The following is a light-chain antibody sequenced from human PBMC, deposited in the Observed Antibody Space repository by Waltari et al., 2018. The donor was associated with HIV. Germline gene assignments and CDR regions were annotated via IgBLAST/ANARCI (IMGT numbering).Light chain of an antibody. CDR2: RAT. CDR3: HQFGRSLWT. CDR1: ETIGGNF. Sequence: LLTQSPAILSLSPGERAAISCRASETIGGNFLAWYQHKAGQAPRLLVYRATQRAPDVPARFTGSESGTEFTLTIDRLQPDDGAVYFCHQFGRSLWTFGQGTKLEIK. V-gene: IGKV3-20*01. J-gene: IGKJ1*01.